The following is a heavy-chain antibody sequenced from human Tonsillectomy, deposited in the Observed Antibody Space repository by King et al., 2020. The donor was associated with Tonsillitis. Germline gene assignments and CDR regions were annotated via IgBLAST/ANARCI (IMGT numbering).Heavy chain of an antibody. CDR1: GGSISSSSYY. CDR3: ARSRALSH. V-gene: IGHV4-39*01. D-gene: IGHD3-16*02. Sequence: QLQESGPGLVKPSETLSLTCTVSGGSISSSSYYWGWIRQPPGKGLEWIGSIYYSGSTYYNPSLKSRVTISVATSKNQFSLKLSSVTAADTAVYYCARSRALSHWGQGTLVTVSS. J-gene: IGHJ4*02. CDR2: IYYSGST.